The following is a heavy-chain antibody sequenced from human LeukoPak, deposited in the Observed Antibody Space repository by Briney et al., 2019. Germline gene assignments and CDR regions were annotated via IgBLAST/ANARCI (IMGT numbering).Heavy chain of an antibody. Sequence: GGSLRLSCVASGFNFASNWMHWVRQTPGKGLMWVSRINSGGSGTGYADSVEGRFTISRDNAKNTLYLQMNNLRAEDTAMYYCASSLGPLTEYWGQGTLVTVSS. V-gene: IGHV3-74*01. CDR3: ASSLGPLTEY. J-gene: IGHJ4*01. D-gene: IGHD7-27*01. CDR1: GFNFASNW. CDR2: INSGGSGT.